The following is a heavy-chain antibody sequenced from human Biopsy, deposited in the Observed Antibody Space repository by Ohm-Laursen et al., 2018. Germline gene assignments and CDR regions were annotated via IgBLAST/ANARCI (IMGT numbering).Heavy chain of an antibody. V-gene: IGHV1-69*04. CDR2: IIPFTGVT. D-gene: IGHD1-26*01. CDR3: ATDARWDPSLDAFHV. J-gene: IGHJ3*01. Sequence: SVKVSCKASGATVTSYAISWVRQAPGQGLEWMGRIIPFTGVTNYAQNFQGKVTISADKSPPTVYVELSTLKPDDTAVYYCATDARWDPSLDAFHVWGQGTQVTVS. CDR1: GATVTSYA.